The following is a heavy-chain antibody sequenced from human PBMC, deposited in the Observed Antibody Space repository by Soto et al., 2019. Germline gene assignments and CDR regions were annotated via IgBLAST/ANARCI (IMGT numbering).Heavy chain of an antibody. Sequence: QLQLQESGPGLVKPSETLSLTCIVSGDSISSSSYYWVWIRQPPGKGLEWIGSIYYSGTTYYNPSLESRVTISIDTSKNQFSLKLSSLTAADTALYYCAKTGPYDILTYWYFDLWGRGTLVTVSS. D-gene: IGHD3-9*01. V-gene: IGHV4-39*01. CDR2: IYYSGTT. CDR1: GDSISSSSYY. J-gene: IGHJ2*01. CDR3: AKTGPYDILTYWYFDL.